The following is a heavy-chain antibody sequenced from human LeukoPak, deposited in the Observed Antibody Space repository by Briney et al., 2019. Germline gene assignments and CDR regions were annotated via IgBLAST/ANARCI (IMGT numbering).Heavy chain of an antibody. CDR3: AGTKTTVKGIRTDY. D-gene: IGHD4-11*01. V-gene: IGHV4-4*07. CDR1: GGSISSYY. J-gene: IGHJ4*02. CDR2: IYTSGST. Sequence: SETLSLTCTVSGGSISSYYWSWIRQPAGKGLEWIGRIYTSGSTNYNPSLKSRVTISVDTSKNQFSLKLSSVTAADTAVYYCAGTKTTVKGIRTDYWGQGTLVTVSS.